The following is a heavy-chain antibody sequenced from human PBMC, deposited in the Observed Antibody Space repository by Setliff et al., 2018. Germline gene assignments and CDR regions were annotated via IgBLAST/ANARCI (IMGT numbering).Heavy chain of an antibody. D-gene: IGHD3-22*01. V-gene: IGHV1-8*01. J-gene: IGHJ1*01. CDR3: ARAPLTYSYDSSGYYFESFQP. CDR2: MNPNSGNT. Sequence: ASVKVSCKASGYTFTSYDINWVRQATGQGLEWMGWMNPNSGNTGYAQKFQGRVTMTRNTSISTAYMELSSLRSEDTAVYYCARAPLTYSYDSSGYYFESFQPRGQGTLVTVSS. CDR1: GYTFTSYD.